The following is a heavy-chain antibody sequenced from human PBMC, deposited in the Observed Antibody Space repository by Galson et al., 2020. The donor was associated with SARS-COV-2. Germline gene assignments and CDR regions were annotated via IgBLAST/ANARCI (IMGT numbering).Heavy chain of an antibody. J-gene: IGHJ4*02. Sequence: ASVQVSCKASGYTFSDYYIHWVRQAPGQGLEWMGWINPGRGTTRYPQRFQGRVTMTRDTSITPAYMELTGLTSDDTAVYFCARLGYCTSTSCYVSDSWGQGTLVTVSS. D-gene: IGHD2-2*01. CDR3: ARLGYCTSTSCYVSDS. V-gene: IGHV1-2*02. CDR2: INPGRGTT. CDR1: GYTFSDYY.